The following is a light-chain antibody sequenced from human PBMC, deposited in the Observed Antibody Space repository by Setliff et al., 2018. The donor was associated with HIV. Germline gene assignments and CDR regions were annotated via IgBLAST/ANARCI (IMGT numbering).Light chain of an antibody. CDR1: INNIGSYNR. J-gene: IGLJ1*01. Sequence: QSALAQPPSVSGSPGQSIIISCTGTINNIGSYNRVSWYQQRPGTAPKLIIFEVNKRPSGVSNRFSGSNSGSTASLAISGLKADDEGDYYCCSYAGTDTFVVFGTGTKVTVL. V-gene: IGLV2-23*02. CDR3: CSYAGTDTFVV. CDR2: EVN.